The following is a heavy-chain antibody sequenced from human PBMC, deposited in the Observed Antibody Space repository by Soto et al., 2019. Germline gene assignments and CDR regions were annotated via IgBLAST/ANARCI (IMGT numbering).Heavy chain of an antibody. CDR2: INPNSGDT. Sequence: ASVKVSCKAPGYTFTGYYMHWVRQAPGQGLEWMGWINPNSGDTNYAQKFQGRVTMTRDTSISTAYMELSRLRSDDTAVYYCARDRGSSGWTYYYYGMDVWGQGTTVTVSS. J-gene: IGHJ6*02. CDR1: GYTFTGYY. V-gene: IGHV1-2*02. D-gene: IGHD6-19*01. CDR3: ARDRGSSGWTYYYYGMDV.